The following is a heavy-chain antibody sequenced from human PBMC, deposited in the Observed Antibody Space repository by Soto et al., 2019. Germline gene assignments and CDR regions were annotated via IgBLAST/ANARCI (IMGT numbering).Heavy chain of an antibody. CDR2: ISAYNGNT. J-gene: IGHJ6*02. D-gene: IGHD2-15*01. CDR3: ARDCGGSCYSSYYYYGMDV. Sequence: QVQLVQSGAEMKKPGASVKVSCKASGYTFTSYGISWVRQAPGQGLEWMGWISAYNGNTNYAQKLQGRVTMTTDTSTSTAYMELRSLRSDDTAVYYCARDCGGSCYSSYYYYGMDVWGQGTTVTVSS. CDR1: GYTFTSYG. V-gene: IGHV1-18*01.